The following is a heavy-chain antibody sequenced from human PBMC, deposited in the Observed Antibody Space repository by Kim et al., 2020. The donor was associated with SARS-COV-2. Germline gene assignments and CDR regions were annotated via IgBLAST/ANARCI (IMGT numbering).Heavy chain of an antibody. V-gene: IGHV4-34*01. D-gene: IGHD3-10*01. J-gene: IGHJ6*02. Sequence: SETLSLTCAVYGGSFSGYYWSWIRQPPGKGLEWIGEINHSGSTNYNPSLKSRVTISVDTSKNQFSLKLSSVTAADTAVYYCARGPRSYYGSGSYYNGPHYYYYGMDVWGQGTTVTVSS. CDR3: ARGPRSYYGSGSYYNGPHYYYYGMDV. CDR1: GGSFSGYY. CDR2: INHSGST.